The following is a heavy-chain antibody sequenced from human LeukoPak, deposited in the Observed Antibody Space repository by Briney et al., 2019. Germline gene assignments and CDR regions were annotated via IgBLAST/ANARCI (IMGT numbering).Heavy chain of an antibody. D-gene: IGHD3-10*01. J-gene: IGHJ6*03. CDR1: GFTFSNAW. V-gene: IGHV3-15*01. CDR3: TTGGFPPFYYYYYYMDV. CDR2: IKSKTDGGTT. Sequence: GSLRLSCAASGFTFSNAWMSWVRQAPGKGLEWVGRIKSKTDGGTTDYAAPVKGRFTISRDDSKNTLYLQMNSLKTEDTAVYYCTTGGFPPFYYYYYYMDVWGKGTTVTVSS.